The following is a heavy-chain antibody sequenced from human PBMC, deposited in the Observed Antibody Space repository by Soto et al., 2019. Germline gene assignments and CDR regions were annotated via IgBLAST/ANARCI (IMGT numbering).Heavy chain of an antibody. D-gene: IGHD3-16*01. CDR1: GGSISSYY. Sequence: SETLSLTCTVSGGSISSYYWSWIRQPPGRGLEWIGYIYYSGSTNYNPSLKSRVTISVDTPKNQFSLKLSSVTAADTAVYYCAAIQWLGAPTFGPDDDYRGQGTLVTVSS. CDR2: IYYSGST. V-gene: IGHV4-59*01. CDR3: AAIQWLGAPTFGPDDDY. J-gene: IGHJ4*02.